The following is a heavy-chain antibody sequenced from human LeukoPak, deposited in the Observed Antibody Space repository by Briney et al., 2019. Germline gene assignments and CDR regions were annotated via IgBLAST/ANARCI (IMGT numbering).Heavy chain of an antibody. V-gene: IGHV3-23*01. D-gene: IGHD1-26*01. CDR3: AKDLGRYRNNYFDY. CDR2: ISGSGGST. Sequence: GGSPRLSCAASGFTFNSYAMSWVRQAPEKGLEWVATISGSGGSTYYADSVKGRFTISRDDSKNTLYLQMNSLRAEDTAVYYCAKDLGRYRNNYFDYWGQGTLVTVSS. J-gene: IGHJ4*02. CDR1: GFTFNSYA.